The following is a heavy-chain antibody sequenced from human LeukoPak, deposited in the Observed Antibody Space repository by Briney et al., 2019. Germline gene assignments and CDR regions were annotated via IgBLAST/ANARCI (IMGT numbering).Heavy chain of an antibody. CDR2: INMYTANP. D-gene: IGHD3-16*01. CDR1: GYTFTRYT. CDR3: ARHDNDDDFDY. Sequence: ASVKVSCKASGYTFTRYTINWLRQAPGQGLEWMGWINMYTANPAYAQGFTERFVFSLDTSVTTAYLQISNLKTEDTAVYYCARHDNDDDFDYWGQGTLVTVSS. V-gene: IGHV7-4-1*02. J-gene: IGHJ4*02.